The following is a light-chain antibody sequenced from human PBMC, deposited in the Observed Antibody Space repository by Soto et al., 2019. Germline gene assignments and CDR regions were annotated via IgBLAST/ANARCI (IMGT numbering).Light chain of an antibody. CDR2: EVS. CDR3: SSYAGSNLWV. CDR1: SSDVGNYKY. V-gene: IGLV2-8*01. Sequence: QSALTQSPSASGSPGQSVTISCTGTSSDVGNYKYVSWYQQHPGKAPKLMIYEVSKRPSGVPDRFSGSKSGYTASLTVSGLQVEDEAAYYCSSYAGSNLWVFGGGTKLTVL. J-gene: IGLJ3*02.